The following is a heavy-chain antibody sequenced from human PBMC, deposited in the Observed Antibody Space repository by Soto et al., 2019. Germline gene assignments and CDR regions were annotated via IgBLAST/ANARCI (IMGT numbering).Heavy chain of an antibody. CDR2: IFDSGSP. Sequence: QVQLQESGPGLVKPSETLSLTCAISGDSISDSFWNWIRQPPGKGLEWIGYIFDSGSPSYSPSLRGRVTISVDTSKNQFSLRLRSVTAADPAVYYCARGDPTVRGDRALDIWGQGTMVAVS. J-gene: IGHJ3*02. V-gene: IGHV4-59*01. CDR3: ARGDPTVRGDRALDI. CDR1: GDSISDSF. D-gene: IGHD3-10*01.